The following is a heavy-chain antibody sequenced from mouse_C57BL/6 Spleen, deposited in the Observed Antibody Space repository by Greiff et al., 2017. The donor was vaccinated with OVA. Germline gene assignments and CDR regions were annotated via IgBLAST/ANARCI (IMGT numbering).Heavy chain of an antibody. CDR3: ARDGLYDYDDGFAY. V-gene: IGHV3-6*01. CDR2: ISYDGSN. J-gene: IGHJ3*01. D-gene: IGHD2-4*01. Sequence: DVKLQESGPGLVKPSQSLSLTCSVTGYSITSGYYWNWIRQFPGNKLEWMGYISYDGSNNYNPSLKNRISITRDTSKNQFFLKLNSVTTEDTATYYCARDGLYDYDDGFAYWGQGTLVTVSA. CDR1: GYSITSGYY.